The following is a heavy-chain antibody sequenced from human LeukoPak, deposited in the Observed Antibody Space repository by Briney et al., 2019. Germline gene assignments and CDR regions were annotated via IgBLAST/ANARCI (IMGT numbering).Heavy chain of an antibody. CDR2: ISGSGGAT. J-gene: IGHJ4*02. D-gene: IGHD1-14*01. CDR3: AKGGSETGTLYLEY. CDR1: GFTFSSYA. V-gene: IGHV3-23*01. Sequence: PGGSLRLSCAASGFTFSSYAMSWVRQAPGKGLEWVSTISGSGGATYYTDSVKGRFTISRDNSKNTLSLQMNSLRAEDTAVYYCAKGGSETGTLYLEYWGQGTLVTVSS.